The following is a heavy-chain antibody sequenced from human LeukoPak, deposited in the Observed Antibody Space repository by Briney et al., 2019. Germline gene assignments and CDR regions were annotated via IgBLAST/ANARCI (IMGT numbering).Heavy chain of an antibody. CDR2: IRSKANSYAT. J-gene: IGHJ5*02. CDR1: GFTFSGSA. D-gene: IGHD6-6*01. V-gene: IGHV3-73*01. CDR3: TRESEYSSLP. Sequence: PGGSLRLSCAASGFTFSGSAMHWVRQASGKGLEWVGRIRSKANSYATAYAASVKGRFTISRDDSKNTAYLQVNSLKTEDTAVYYCTRESEYSSLPWGQGTLVTVSS.